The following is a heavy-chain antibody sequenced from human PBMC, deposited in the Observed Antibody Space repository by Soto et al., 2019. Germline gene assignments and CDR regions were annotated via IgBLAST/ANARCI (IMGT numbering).Heavy chain of an antibody. CDR1: GFTFSAYS. Sequence: EVQLVESGGGLVQPGGSLRLSCVGSGFTFSAYSMTWVRQAPGKGLEWVANIEGDGSDKQYVDYVKGRFTISRDNAKNSLFLQMDSLRAEDTAVYYCAAEGRGYCVTSTCPGIWGQGTLVTVSS. CDR3: AAEGRGYCVTSTCPGI. D-gene: IGHD2-21*01. CDR2: IEGDGSDK. J-gene: IGHJ4*02. V-gene: IGHV3-7*01.